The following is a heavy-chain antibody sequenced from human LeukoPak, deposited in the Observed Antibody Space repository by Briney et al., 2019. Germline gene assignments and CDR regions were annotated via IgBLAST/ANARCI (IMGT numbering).Heavy chain of an antibody. J-gene: IGHJ4*02. V-gene: IGHV4-38-2*01. CDR2: IDHSGSY. D-gene: IGHD3-22*01. Sequence: TSETLSLTCAVSGDSINSGYYWAWIRQPPGKGLEWTGSIDHSGSYYSTPSLKSRVTISLHSSKKHFSLELNSVTAADTAVYYCARGVSDSSGYRYYGGFYYFDFWGRGTLVTVSS. CDR1: GDSINSGYY. CDR3: ARGVSDSSGYRYYGGFYYFDF.